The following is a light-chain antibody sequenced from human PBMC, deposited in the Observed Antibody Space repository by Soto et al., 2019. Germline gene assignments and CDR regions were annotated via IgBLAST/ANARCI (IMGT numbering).Light chain of an antibody. CDR1: QTISNY. CDR2: GAS. V-gene: IGKV1-39*01. Sequence: DIQMTQSPSSESASVGDRVTITCRASQTISNYLNWYQHKPGKAPRLLINGASSLQSGVPSRFSGSGSATDFTLTISGLRPEDFATYYCQQTYSTPQPFGQGTRLEIK. J-gene: IGKJ5*01. CDR3: QQTYSTPQP.